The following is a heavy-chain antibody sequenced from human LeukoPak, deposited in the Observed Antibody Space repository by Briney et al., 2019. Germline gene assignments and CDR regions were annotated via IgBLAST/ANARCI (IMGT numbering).Heavy chain of an antibody. CDR3: ARHYSSSWCFDY. D-gene: IGHD6-13*01. Sequence: PSETLSLTCTVSGGSISSYYWSWIRQPPGKGLEWIGYIYYSGSTNYNPSLKSRVTISVDTSKNQFSLKLSSVTAADTAVYYCARHYSSSWCFDYWGQGTLVTVSS. V-gene: IGHV4-59*01. CDR2: IYYSGST. CDR1: GGSISSYY. J-gene: IGHJ4*02.